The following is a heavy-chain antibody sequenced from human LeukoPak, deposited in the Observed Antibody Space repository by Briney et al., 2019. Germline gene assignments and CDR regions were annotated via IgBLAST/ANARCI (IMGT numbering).Heavy chain of an antibody. CDR3: ARTYYGDYFDY. Sequence: SVKVSCKASGGTFSSYAISWVRQAPGQGLEWMGGIIPILGTANYAQKFQGRVTITADKSTSTAYMELSSLRSEDTAVYYCARTYYGDYFDYWGQGTLVTVSS. J-gene: IGHJ4*02. CDR1: GGTFSSYA. D-gene: IGHD4-17*01. V-gene: IGHV1-69*10. CDR2: IIPILGTA.